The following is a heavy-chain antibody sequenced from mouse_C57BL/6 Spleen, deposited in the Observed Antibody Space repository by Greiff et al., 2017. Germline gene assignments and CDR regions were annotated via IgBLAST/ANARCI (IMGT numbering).Heavy chain of an antibody. V-gene: IGHV1-82*01. Sequence: VQRVESGPELVKPGASVKISCKASGYAFSSSWMNWVKQRPGKGLEWIGRIYPGDGDTNYNGKFKGKATLTADKSSSTAYMQLSSLTSEDSAVYFCARWDAMDYWGQGTSVTVSS. CDR3: ARWDAMDY. J-gene: IGHJ4*01. CDR1: GYAFSSSW. CDR2: IYPGDGDT.